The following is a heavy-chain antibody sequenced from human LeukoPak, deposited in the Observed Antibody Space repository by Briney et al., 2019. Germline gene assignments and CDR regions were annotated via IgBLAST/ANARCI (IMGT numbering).Heavy chain of an antibody. CDR3: AKGPLMVYAPYGMDV. CDR2: ISWNSGSI. V-gene: IGHV3-9*01. Sequence: PGRSLGLSCAASGFTFDDYAMHWVRQAPGKGLEWVSGISWNSGSIGYADSVKGRFTISRDNAKNSLYLQMNSLRAEDTALYYCAKGPLMVYAPYGMDVWGQGTTVTVSS. D-gene: IGHD2-8*02. CDR1: GFTFDDYA. J-gene: IGHJ6*02.